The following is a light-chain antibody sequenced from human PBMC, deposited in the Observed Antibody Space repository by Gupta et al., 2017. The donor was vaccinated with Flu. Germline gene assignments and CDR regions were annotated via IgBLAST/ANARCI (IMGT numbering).Light chain of an antibody. V-gene: IGKV1-39*01. J-gene: IGKJ1*01. CDR2: AAS. CDR1: QSISSY. Sequence: DIQMTQSPSSLSAFVGDRVIITCRASQSISSYLNWYQQKPEKAPKLLIYAASSLQSGVPSRFSGSGSGTDFTLTISSLQPEDFATYHCQQSYSTPRTFGQGTKVEIK. CDR3: QQSYSTPRT.